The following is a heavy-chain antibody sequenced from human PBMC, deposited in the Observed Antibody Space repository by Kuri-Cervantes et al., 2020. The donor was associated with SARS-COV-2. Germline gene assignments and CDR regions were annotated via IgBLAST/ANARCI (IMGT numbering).Heavy chain of an antibody. V-gene: IGHV4-59*01. CDR3: ARDRGGSRTSWVEFDA. CDR2: IPGSGAA. CDR1: GGSFSGYY. Sequence: SETLSLTCAVYGGSFSGYYWSWIRQSPGKGLEWIALIPGSGAAEYNPSLKSRVTISLDMSKRIVSLRLASVTAADTAIYYCARDRGGSRTSWVEFDAWGQGILVTVSS. D-gene: IGHD2-2*01. J-gene: IGHJ5*02.